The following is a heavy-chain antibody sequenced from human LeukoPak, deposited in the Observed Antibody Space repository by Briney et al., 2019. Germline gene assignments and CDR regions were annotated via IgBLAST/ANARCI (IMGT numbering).Heavy chain of an antibody. J-gene: IGHJ5*02. CDR1: GGSISSYY. CDR3: ARHGHYIYGSMGFDP. CDR2: IYTSGST. Sequence: SETLSLTCTVSGGSISSYYWSWIRQPPGKGLEWIGYIYTSGSTNYNPSLKSRVTIAVDTSKNQFSLKLSSVTAADTAVYYCARHGHYIYGSMGFDPWGQGTLVAVSS. V-gene: IGHV4-4*09. D-gene: IGHD5-18*01.